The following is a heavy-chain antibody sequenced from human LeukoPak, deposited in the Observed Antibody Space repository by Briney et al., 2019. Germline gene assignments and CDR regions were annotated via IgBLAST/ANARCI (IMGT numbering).Heavy chain of an antibody. D-gene: IGHD1-26*01. Sequence: SQTLSLTYTVSGGSISSGSDYWSWIRQPAGKGLEWIGRIYTSGSTNYNPSLKSRVTISRDTSKNQFSLKLSSVTAADTAVYYCARDRSGSYYARVPYPLDYWGQGTLVTVSS. V-gene: IGHV4-61*02. CDR1: GGSISSGSDY. CDR3: ARDRSGSYYARVPYPLDY. J-gene: IGHJ4*02. CDR2: IYTSGST.